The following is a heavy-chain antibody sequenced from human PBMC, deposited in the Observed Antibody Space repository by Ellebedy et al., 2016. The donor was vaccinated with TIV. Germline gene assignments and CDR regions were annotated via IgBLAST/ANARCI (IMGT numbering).Heavy chain of an antibody. CDR1: GFTFSSYS. V-gene: IGHV3-48*04. CDR2: ISSSSSTI. J-gene: IGHJ4*02. D-gene: IGHD2-2*01. Sequence: PGGSLRLSCTASGFTFSSYSMNWVRQAPGKGLEWVSYISSSSSTIYYGDSVKGRFTISRDNAKNSLYLQMNSLRAEETAVYYCSRKNGYCSSTSCYFFDYWGQGTLVTVSS. CDR3: SRKNGYCSSTSCYFFDY.